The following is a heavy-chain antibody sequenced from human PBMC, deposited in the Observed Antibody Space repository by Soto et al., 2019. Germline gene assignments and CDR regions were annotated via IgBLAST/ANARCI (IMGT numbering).Heavy chain of an antibody. CDR3: ARDSSRYCTNGVCYPIPYYFDY. CDR2: IKQDGSEK. V-gene: IGHV3-7*01. CDR1: GFTFSSCW. J-gene: IGHJ4*02. D-gene: IGHD2-8*01. Sequence: GGSLRLSCAASGFTFSSCWMSWVRQAPGKGLEWVANIKQDGSEKYYVDSVKGRFTISRDNAKNSLYLQMNSLRAEDTAVYYCARDSSRYCTNGVCYPIPYYFDYWGQGTLVTVSS.